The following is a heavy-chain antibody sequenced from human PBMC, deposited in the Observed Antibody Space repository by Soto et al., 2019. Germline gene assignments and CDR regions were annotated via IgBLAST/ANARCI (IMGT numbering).Heavy chain of an antibody. V-gene: IGHV4-34*01. CDR3: ATANWSHHYFDP. CDR1: GGSFSGYY. Sequence: SETLSLTCSVYGGSFSGYYWSWLRQPPGKGLEWIGEINHSGSPNYNPSLKSRVTISVDTSKNQFSLKMTSVTAADTAVYYCATANWSHHYFDPWGQGTLVTVS. CDR2: INHSGSP. D-gene: IGHD1-1*01. J-gene: IGHJ5*02.